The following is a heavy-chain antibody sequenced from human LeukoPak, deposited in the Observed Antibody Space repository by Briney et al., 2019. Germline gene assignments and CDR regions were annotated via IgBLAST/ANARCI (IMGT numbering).Heavy chain of an antibody. CDR3: ARAYYYGSGSYFAD. D-gene: IGHD3-10*01. CDR1: GDSVSSNSAA. J-gene: IGHJ4*02. V-gene: IGHV6-1*01. CDR2: TYYRSKWYN. Sequence: SQTLSLTCAISGDSVSSNSAAWNWIRQSPSRGLEWLGRTYYRSKWYNDYAVSVKSRITINPDTSKNQLSLQLNSLTPEDTAVYYCARAYYYGSGSYFADWGQGTLVTVSS.